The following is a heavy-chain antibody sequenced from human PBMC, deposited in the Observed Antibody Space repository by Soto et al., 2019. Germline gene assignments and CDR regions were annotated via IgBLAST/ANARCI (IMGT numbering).Heavy chain of an antibody. V-gene: IGHV3-66*01. CDR2: IYSGGST. CDR1: GFTVSSNY. CDR3: ARDLYNWNYAY. D-gene: IGHD1-7*01. J-gene: IGHJ4*02. Sequence: GSLRLSCAASGFTVSSNYMSWVRQAPGKGLEWVSVIYSGGSTYYADSVKGRFTISRDNSKNTLYLQMNSLRAEDTAVYYCARDLYNWNYAYWGQGTLVTVSS.